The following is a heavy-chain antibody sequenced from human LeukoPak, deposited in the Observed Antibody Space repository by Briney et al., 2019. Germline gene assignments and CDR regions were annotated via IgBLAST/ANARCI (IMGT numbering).Heavy chain of an antibody. CDR3: AVISRYSSGNLNYYGMDV. CDR1: GYTFTGYY. V-gene: IGHV1-2*04. J-gene: IGHJ6*04. Sequence: ASVKVSCKASGYTFTGYYMHWVRQAPGQGLEWMGWINPNGGGTNYAQKFQGWVTMTRDTSISTAYMELSRLRSDDTAVYYCAVISRYSSGNLNYYGMDVWGKGTTVTVSS. CDR2: INPNGGGT. D-gene: IGHD6-19*01.